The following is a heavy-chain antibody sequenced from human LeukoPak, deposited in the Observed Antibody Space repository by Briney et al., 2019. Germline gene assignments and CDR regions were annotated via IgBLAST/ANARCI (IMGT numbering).Heavy chain of an antibody. CDR3: ARRSGSYYSGGDY. D-gene: IGHD1-26*01. CDR2: IYYSGST. Sequence: SETLSLTCTVSGGSISSYYWSWIRQPPGKGLEWIGYIYYSGSTNYNPSLKSRVTISVDTSKNQFSLKLSSVTAADTAVYYCARRSGSYYSGGDYWGQGTLVTASS. J-gene: IGHJ4*02. V-gene: IGHV4-59*01. CDR1: GGSISSYY.